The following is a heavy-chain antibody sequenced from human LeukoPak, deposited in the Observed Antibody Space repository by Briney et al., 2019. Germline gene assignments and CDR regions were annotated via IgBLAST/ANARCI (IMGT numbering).Heavy chain of an antibody. Sequence: PSETLSLTCTVSGGSVSSDSYYWSWIRQPPGKGLEWIGFIYYSGSTNYNPSLKSRVTISVDTSKNQFSLKLSSVTAADTAVYYCARGFVRYFDWLPLGYFDYWGQGTLVTVSS. V-gene: IGHV4-61*01. D-gene: IGHD3-9*01. CDR3: ARGFVRYFDWLPLGYFDY. CDR2: IYYSGST. CDR1: GGSVSSDSYY. J-gene: IGHJ4*02.